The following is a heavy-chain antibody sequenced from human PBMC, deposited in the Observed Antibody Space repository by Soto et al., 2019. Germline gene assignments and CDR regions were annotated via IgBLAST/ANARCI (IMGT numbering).Heavy chain of an antibody. D-gene: IGHD6-19*01. CDR2: IKSKTDGGTT. J-gene: IGHJ4*02. V-gene: IGHV3-15*01. Sequence: GGSLRLSCAASGFTFSNAWMSWVRQAPGKGLEWVGRIKSKTDGGTTDYAAPVKGRFTISRDDSKNTLYLQMNSLKTEDTAVYYCTTASSGWPYYFDYWGQGTLVTVSS. CDR3: TTASSGWPYYFDY. CDR1: GFTFSNAW.